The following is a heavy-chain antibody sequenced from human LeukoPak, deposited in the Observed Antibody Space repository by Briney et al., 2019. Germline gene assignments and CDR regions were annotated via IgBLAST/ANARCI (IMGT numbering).Heavy chain of an antibody. V-gene: IGHV4-4*02. CDR1: GGSITSSHW. CDR2: IYHGGTT. D-gene: IGHD4-23*01. J-gene: IGHJ4*02. Sequence: PSETLSLTCAVSGGSITSSHWWSWARPPPGKGLEWIGEIYHGGTTNYNPSLKSRVTMSVDESKNQFSLKLSSVTAADTAVYYCATYFYGGDYASYYFDYWGQGTLVTVPS. CDR3: ATYFYGGDYASYYFDY.